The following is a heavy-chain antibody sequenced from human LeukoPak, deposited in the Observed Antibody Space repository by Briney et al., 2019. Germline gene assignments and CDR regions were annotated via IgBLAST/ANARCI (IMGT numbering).Heavy chain of an antibody. CDR1: GYTFTGYY. CDR2: INPNSGGT. V-gene: IGHV1-2*02. D-gene: IGHD5-24*01. CDR3: ARAMATTTGRFDY. Sequence: ASVKVSCKASGYTFTGYYMHWVRQAPGQGLEWMGWINPNSGGTNYAQKFQGRVTMTRDTSISTAYMELSRLRSDDTAVYYCARAMATTTGRFDYWGQGTLVTVSP. J-gene: IGHJ4*02.